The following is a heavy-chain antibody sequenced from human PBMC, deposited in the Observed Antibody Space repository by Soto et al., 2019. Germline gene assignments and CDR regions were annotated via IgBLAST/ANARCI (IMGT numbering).Heavy chain of an antibody. V-gene: IGHV1-2*02. J-gene: IGHJ4*02. Sequence: GASVKVSCKASGYTFTGYYIHWVRQAPGQGLEWMGWTNPSNGGTNYAQKFQGRVTMTRDTSLSTAYMELTTLRSDDTAVFYCAREVGGGRQYYFDSWGLGTLVTVS. CDR3: AREVGGGRQYYFDS. CDR1: GYTFTGYY. CDR2: TNPSNGGT. D-gene: IGHD3-16*01.